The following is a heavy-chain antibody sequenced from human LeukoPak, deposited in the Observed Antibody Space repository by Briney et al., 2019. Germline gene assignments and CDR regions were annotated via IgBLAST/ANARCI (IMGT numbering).Heavy chain of an antibody. CDR3: AKLFKAYSSSWIDY. J-gene: IGHJ4*02. CDR1: GFTFSDYY. D-gene: IGHD6-13*01. CDR2: ISHSSGFT. Sequence: GGSLRLSCAASGFTFSDYYMSWIRQAPGQGLEWVAYISHSSGFTNYADSVKGRFAISRDNAKNSLYLQMDSLRVEDTAIYYCAKLFKAYSSSWIDYWGQGNLVTVSS. V-gene: IGHV3-11*03.